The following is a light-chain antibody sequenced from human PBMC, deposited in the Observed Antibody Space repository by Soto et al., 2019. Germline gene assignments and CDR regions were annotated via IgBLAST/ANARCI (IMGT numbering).Light chain of an antibody. Sequence: DIVMTQSPLSLPVAPGEPASISCRSSQSLLHRNGYNYLDWYLQKPGQSPQLLIYLGSDRASGVPDRFSGSGSGTDFTLKISRVEAEDVGVYYCMQASQTPWTLGQGTRVEIK. CDR1: QSLLHRNGYNY. CDR3: MQASQTPWT. J-gene: IGKJ1*01. V-gene: IGKV2-28*01. CDR2: LGS.